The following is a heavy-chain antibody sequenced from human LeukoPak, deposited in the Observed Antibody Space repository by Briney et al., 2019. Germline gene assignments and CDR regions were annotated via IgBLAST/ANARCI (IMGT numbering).Heavy chain of an antibody. Sequence: PGGSLRLSCATSGFTFSSYWMSWVRQAPGKGLEWVAYINQDGSEKNYADSVKGRFTVSRDNAKNSLYLQMNSLRAEDTAVYYCARDLVYGDYVGYYYYYMDVWGKGTTVTVSS. CDR1: GFTFSSYW. D-gene: IGHD4-17*01. CDR3: ARDLVYGDYVGYYYYYMDV. V-gene: IGHV3-7*01. CDR2: INQDGSEK. J-gene: IGHJ6*03.